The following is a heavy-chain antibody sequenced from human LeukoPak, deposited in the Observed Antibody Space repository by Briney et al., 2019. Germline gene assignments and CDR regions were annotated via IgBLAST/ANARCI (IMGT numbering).Heavy chain of an antibody. CDR2: MYVGGRT. J-gene: IGHJ2*01. CDR3: AREGHLGKYFDL. D-gene: IGHD3-16*01. V-gene: IGHV3-53*01. CDR1: GITVSNNY. Sequence: GGSLRLSCAASGITVSNNYMSWVRQAPGKGLDWVSVMYVGGRTFYADSVQGRFTVSRDNSKNTLYLQMNSLRVEDTAVYYCAREGHLGKYFDLWGRGTQVTVSS.